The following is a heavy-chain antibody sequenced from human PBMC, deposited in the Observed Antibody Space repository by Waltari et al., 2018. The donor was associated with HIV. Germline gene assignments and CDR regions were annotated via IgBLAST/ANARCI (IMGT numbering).Heavy chain of an antibody. CDR1: GFPFSSSW. D-gene: IGHD2-2*01. CDR3: ARDYSSTSCYYFDY. Sequence: EVQLVESGGGLVQPGGSLSLSCAASGFPFSSSWMSCVRPAPGKGLEWVANIKQDGSEKYYVDSVKGRFTISRDNAKNSLYLQMNSLRAEDTAVYYCARDYSSTSCYYFDYWGQGTLVTVSS. CDR2: IKQDGSEK. J-gene: IGHJ4*02. V-gene: IGHV3-7*01.